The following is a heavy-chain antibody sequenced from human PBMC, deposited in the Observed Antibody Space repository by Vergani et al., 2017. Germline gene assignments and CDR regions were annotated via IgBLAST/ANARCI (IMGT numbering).Heavy chain of an antibody. D-gene: IGHD3-3*01. CDR1: GFTFSSYG. V-gene: IGHV3-33*08. CDR3: ARDRRDFWSGYRLYYYYYMDV. CDR2: IWYDGSNK. Sequence: QVQLVESGGGVVQPGRSLRLSCAASGFTFSSYGMHWVRQAPGKGLEWVAVIWYDGSNKYYADSVKGRVTSSRDNSKNTLYLQMNSLRAEDTAVYYCARDRRDFWSGYRLYYYYYMDVWGKGTTVTVSS. J-gene: IGHJ6*03.